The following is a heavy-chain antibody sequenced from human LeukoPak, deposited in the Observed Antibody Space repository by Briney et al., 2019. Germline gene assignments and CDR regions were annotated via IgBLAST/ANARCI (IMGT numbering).Heavy chain of an antibody. Sequence: QPGGSLRLSCAASGFTFSSYWMSWVRQAPGKGLEWVANIKQDGSEKYYVDSVKGRFTISRDNAKNSLYLQMNSLRAEDTAVYYCARDKQGIQLWFRDSNYYGMDVWGKGTTVTVSS. J-gene: IGHJ6*04. D-gene: IGHD5-18*01. CDR1: GFTFSSYW. CDR3: ARDKQGIQLWFRDSNYYGMDV. V-gene: IGHV3-7*03. CDR2: IKQDGSEK.